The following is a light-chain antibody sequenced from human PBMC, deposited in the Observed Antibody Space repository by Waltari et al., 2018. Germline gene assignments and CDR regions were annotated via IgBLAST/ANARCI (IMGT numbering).Light chain of an antibody. CDR3: LQYSSNPLT. J-gene: IGKJ4*01. CDR1: QDISSH. V-gene: IGKV1-17*01. Sequence: DIQMTQSPSSLSASAGDRVTKSCRASQDISSHLNWYQQKPGKAPKRLIYATSTLESGVPSRFSGSGSGTDFTLTISSLQPEDFATYYCLQYSSNPLTFGGGTKVEIK. CDR2: ATS.